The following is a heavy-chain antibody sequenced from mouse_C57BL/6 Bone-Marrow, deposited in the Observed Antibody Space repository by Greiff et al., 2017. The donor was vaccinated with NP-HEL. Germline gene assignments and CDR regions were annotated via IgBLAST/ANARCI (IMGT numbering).Heavy chain of an antibody. V-gene: IGHV1-54*01. CDR2: INPGSGGT. CDR3: AREGGWLPYYFDY. J-gene: IGHJ2*01. D-gene: IGHD2-3*01. Sequence: VKLQQSGAELVRPGTSVKVSCKASGYAFTNYLIEWVKQRPGQGLEWIGVINPGSGGTNYNEKFKGKATLTADKSSSTAYMQLSSLTSEDSAVYFCAREGGWLPYYFDYWGQGTTLTVSS. CDR1: GYAFTNYL.